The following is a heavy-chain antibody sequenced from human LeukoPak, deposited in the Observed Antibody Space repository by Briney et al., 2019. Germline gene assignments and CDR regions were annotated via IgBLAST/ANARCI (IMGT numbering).Heavy chain of an antibody. CDR3: ARSLRTGAPNDAASDI. CDR1: GGTFSSYA. CDR2: IIPIFGTA. V-gene: IGHV1-69*01. D-gene: IGHD1-1*01. Sequence: SVKVSCKASGGTFSSYAISWVRQAPGQGLEWMGGIIPIFGTANYAQKFQGRVTITADESTSTAYMELSSLRSEDTAVYYCARSLRTGAPNDAASDIWGQGTMVTVSS. J-gene: IGHJ3*02.